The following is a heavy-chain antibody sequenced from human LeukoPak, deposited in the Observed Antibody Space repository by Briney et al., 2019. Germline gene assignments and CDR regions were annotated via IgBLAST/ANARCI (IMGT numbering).Heavy chain of an antibody. D-gene: IGHD1-26*01. V-gene: IGHV1-2*02. CDR2: INPNSGGT. Sequence: ASGKVVCKASGYTFTGYYMHWVRQAPRQGLEGMGWINPNSGGTNYAQKFQGRVTMNRDTSIGPASMELRRLRSDDTAVYYCARLDSGSYVYFDYWGQGTLVTVYS. CDR1: GYTFTGYY. J-gene: IGHJ4*02. CDR3: ARLDSGSYVYFDY.